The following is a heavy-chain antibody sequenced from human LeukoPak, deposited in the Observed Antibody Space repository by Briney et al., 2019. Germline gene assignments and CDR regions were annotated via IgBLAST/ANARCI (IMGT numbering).Heavy chain of an antibody. Sequence: GGSLRLSCAASGFTFSRYWMHWVRQAPGKGLVWVSCIKSDGSSTSIADSAKGRFTISRDNAKNTVYLQMNSLRAEDTAVYYCVRDNRSYNFDYWGQGTLVTVSS. CDR2: IKSDGSST. CDR3: VRDNRSYNFDY. V-gene: IGHV3-74*01. J-gene: IGHJ4*02. D-gene: IGHD1-26*01. CDR1: GFTFSRYW.